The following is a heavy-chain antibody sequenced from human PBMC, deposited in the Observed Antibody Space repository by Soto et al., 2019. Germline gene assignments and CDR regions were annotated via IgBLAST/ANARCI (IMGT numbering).Heavy chain of an antibody. V-gene: IGHV5-51*01. CDR3: ARGWELAPKGLDGAFDI. CDR1: GYSFTSYW. J-gene: IGHJ3*02. Sequence: GESLKISCKGSGYSFTSYWIGWVRQMPGKGLEWMGIIYPGDSDTRYSPSFQGQVTISADKSISTAYLQWSSLKASDTAMYDCARGWELAPKGLDGAFDIWGQGTMVTVSS. CDR2: IYPGDSDT. D-gene: IGHD1-26*01.